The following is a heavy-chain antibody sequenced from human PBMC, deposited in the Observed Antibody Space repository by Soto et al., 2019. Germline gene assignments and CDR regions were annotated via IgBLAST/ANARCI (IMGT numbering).Heavy chain of an antibody. J-gene: IGHJ4*02. D-gene: IGHD6-13*01. CDR3: AILGGSSWYPYYFDY. V-gene: IGHV5-10-1*01. CDR2: IDPSDSYT. Sequence: GESLKISCKGSGYSFTSYWISWVRQMPGKGLEWMGRIDPSDSYTNYSPSFQGHVTISADKSITTAYLQWSSLKASDTAMYYFAILGGSSWYPYYFDYWGQGTLVTVSS. CDR1: GYSFTSYW.